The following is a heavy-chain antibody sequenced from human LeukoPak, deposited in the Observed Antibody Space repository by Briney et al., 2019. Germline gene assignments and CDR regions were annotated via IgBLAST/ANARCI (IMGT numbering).Heavy chain of an antibody. Sequence: PGGSLRLSCAASGFTFSNYNMNWVRQTPGKGLEWVSSITRGSIYTFYADSVKGRFTISRHNAKNSLYLQMDSLRAEDTAVYYCARVTWLSAAGTEGNFDYWGQGTLVTVSS. J-gene: IGHJ4*02. CDR3: ARVTWLSAAGTEGNFDY. CDR2: ITRGSIYT. D-gene: IGHD6-13*01. V-gene: IGHV3-21*01. CDR1: GFTFSNYN.